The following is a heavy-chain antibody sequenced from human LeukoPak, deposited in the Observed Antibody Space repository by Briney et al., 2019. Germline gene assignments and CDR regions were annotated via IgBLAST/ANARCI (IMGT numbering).Heavy chain of an antibody. V-gene: IGHV3-20*04. CDR3: ARDLMVRGVIRSPFDI. Sequence: PGGSLRLSCVASGFTFDEYGMSWVRQVPGKGLEWVSGINRNGGSTGYADSVKGRFTISRDNAKNSLYLQMHSLRAEDTALYWCARDLMVRGVIRSPFDIWGQGTMVTVSS. J-gene: IGHJ3*02. D-gene: IGHD3-10*01. CDR2: INRNGGST. CDR1: GFTFDEYG.